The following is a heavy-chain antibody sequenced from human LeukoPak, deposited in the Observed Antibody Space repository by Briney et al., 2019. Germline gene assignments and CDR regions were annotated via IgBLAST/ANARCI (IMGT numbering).Heavy chain of an antibody. CDR1: GYTFTGYY. Sequence: AASVRVSCKASGYTFTGYYIHWVRQAPGQGLERMGWINPTSGGTKYAQKFQGRVTMTRDTSISTAYMELSRLRADDTAVFYCARGGSAWDNPFDYWGQGTLVTVSS. V-gene: IGHV1-2*02. CDR2: INPTSGGT. J-gene: IGHJ4*02. CDR3: ARGGSAWDNPFDY. D-gene: IGHD6-19*01.